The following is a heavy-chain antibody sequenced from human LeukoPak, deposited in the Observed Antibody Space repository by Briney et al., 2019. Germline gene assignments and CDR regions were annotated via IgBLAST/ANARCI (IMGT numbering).Heavy chain of an antibody. CDR1: GGSISSGGYY. J-gene: IGHJ4*02. V-gene: IGHV4-31*03. D-gene: IGHD4-17*01. Sequence: SETLSFTCTVSGGSISSGGYYWSWIRQHPGKGLEWIGYIYYSGSTYYNPSLNSRVTISVDTSKNQVSLKLSSVTAADTAVYYCASLTTGILLLDYWGQGTLVTVSS. CDR3: ASLTTGILLLDY. CDR2: IYYSGST.